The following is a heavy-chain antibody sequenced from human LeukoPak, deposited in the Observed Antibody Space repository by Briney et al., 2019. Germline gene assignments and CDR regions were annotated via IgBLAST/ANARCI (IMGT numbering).Heavy chain of an antibody. V-gene: IGHV4-59*01. CDR3: ARVLAAAGTPPYYYYGMDV. Sequence: SETLSLTCAVSGGSISSYYWSWIRQPPGKGLEWIGYIYYRGSTNYNPSLKSRVTISVDTSKNQFSLKLSSVTAADTAVYYCARVLAAAGTPPYYYYGMDVWGQGTTVTVSS. CDR1: GGSISSYY. D-gene: IGHD6-13*01. J-gene: IGHJ6*02. CDR2: IYYRGST.